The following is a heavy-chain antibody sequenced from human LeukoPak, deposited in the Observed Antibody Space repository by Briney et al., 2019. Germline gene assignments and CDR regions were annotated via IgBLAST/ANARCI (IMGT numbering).Heavy chain of an antibody. V-gene: IGHV1-46*01. CDR1: GYTFTSYY. Sequence: ASVKVSCKASGYTFTSYYMHWVRQASGQGLEWMGIINPSGGSTSYAQKFQGRVTMTRDMSTSTVYMELSSLRSEDTAVYYCAKDWGEYFDYVWGSFTSFDFWGQGTLVTVSS. J-gene: IGHJ4*02. CDR2: INPSGGST. D-gene: IGHD3-16*01. CDR3: AKDWGEYFDYVWGSFTSFDF.